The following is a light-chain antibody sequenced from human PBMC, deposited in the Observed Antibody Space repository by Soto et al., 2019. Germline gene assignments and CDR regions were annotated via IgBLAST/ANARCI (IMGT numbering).Light chain of an antibody. CDR1: SSDVGAYNS. Sequence: QSVLTQPASVSGSPRQSITVSCTRTSSDVGAYNSVSWYQQHPGKAPKLILYEDTNRPSGVSERFSGSKSANTASLTISGLQAGDVADYYCSSFTSSSTSIFGTGTKLTGL. CDR3: SSFTSSSTSI. J-gene: IGLJ1*01. CDR2: EDT. V-gene: IGLV2-14*03.